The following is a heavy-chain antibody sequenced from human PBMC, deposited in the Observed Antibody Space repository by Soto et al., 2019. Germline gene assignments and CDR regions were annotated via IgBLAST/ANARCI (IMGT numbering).Heavy chain of an antibody. V-gene: IGHV6-1*01. Sequence: PSQTLSLTCAISGDSVSSNSAAWNWIRQSPSRGLEWLGRTYYRSKWYNDYAVSVKSRITINPDTSKNQFSLQLNSVTPEDTAVYYCARDRPEIYCSGGSCYGLPACFDYWGQGTLVTVSS. CDR3: ARDRPEIYCSGGSCYGLPACFDY. J-gene: IGHJ4*02. CDR1: GDSVSSNSAA. D-gene: IGHD2-15*01. CDR2: TYYRSKWYN.